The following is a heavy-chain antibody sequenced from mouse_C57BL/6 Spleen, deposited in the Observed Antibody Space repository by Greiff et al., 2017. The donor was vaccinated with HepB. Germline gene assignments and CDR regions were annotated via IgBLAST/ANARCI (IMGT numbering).Heavy chain of an antibody. D-gene: IGHD2-5*01. CDR1: GYTFTSYG. J-gene: IGHJ2*01. CDR3: ATYYSNYDC. Sequence: VQLQESGAELARPGASVKLSCKASGYTFTSYGISWVKQRTGQGLEWIGEIYPRSGNTYYNEKFKGKATLTADKSSSTAYMELRSLTSEDSAVYFCATYYSNYDCWGKGTTLTVSS. CDR2: IYPRSGNT. V-gene: IGHV1-81*01.